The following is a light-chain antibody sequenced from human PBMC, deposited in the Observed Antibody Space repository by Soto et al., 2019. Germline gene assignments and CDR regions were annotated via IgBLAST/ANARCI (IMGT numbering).Light chain of an antibody. Sequence: QSVLTQPPSASGTPGQRVTISCSGSSSNIGGNTVNWYQQLPGTAPKLLIYNDNQRPSGVPDRVSGSKSGTSAALAISGLQSEDEADYYCAVWDNSLSGVVFGGGTQLTVL. CDR2: NDN. CDR3: AVWDNSLSGVV. J-gene: IGLJ7*01. CDR1: SSNIGGNT. V-gene: IGLV1-44*01.